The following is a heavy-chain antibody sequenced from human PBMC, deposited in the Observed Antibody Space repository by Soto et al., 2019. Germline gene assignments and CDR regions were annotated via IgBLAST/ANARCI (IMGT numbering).Heavy chain of an antibody. CDR3: GRDGVGATPLGWFDP. D-gene: IGHD1-26*01. J-gene: IGHJ5*02. CDR1: GYTFIGYY. Sequence: ASVKVSCKASGYTFIGYYIHWVRQAPGQGIEWMGRIXPRXXDXTXXXKXXGRLTMTRDTSISTAYMELSSLRSDDTAVYYCGRDGVGATPLGWFDPWGQGSLVTVSS. CDR2: IXPRXXDX. V-gene: IGHV1-2*06.